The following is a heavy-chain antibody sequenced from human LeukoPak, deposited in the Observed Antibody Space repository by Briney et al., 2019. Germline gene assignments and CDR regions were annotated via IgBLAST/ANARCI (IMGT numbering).Heavy chain of an antibody. CDR3: ARVCSIAVAGDFDY. CDR2: IYYSGST. J-gene: IGHJ4*02. Sequence: SETLSLTCTVSGGSISSYYWSWVRQPPGKGLEWIGYIYYSGSTNYNPSLKSRVTISVDTSKNQFSLKLSSVTAADTAVYYCARVCSIAVAGDFDYWGQGTLVTVSS. D-gene: IGHD6-19*01. CDR1: GGSISSYY. V-gene: IGHV4-59*01.